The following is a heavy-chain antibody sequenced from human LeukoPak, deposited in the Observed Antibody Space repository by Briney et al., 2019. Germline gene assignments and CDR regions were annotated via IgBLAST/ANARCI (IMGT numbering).Heavy chain of an antibody. Sequence: ASVKVSCKASGYTFTSYDINWVRQATGQGLEWMGWMNPNSGNTGYAQKFQGRVTMTRNTSISTAYMELSSLRSKDTAVYYCARGSSDYYDSSGYYYPYWGQGTLVTVSS. J-gene: IGHJ4*02. CDR3: ARGSSDYYDSSGYYYPY. D-gene: IGHD3-22*01. V-gene: IGHV1-8*01. CDR2: MNPNSGNT. CDR1: GYTFTSYD.